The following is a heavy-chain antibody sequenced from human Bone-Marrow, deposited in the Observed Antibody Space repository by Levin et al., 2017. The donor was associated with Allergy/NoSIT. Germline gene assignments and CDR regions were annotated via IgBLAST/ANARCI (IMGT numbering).Heavy chain of an antibody. Sequence: GGSLRLSCVGSGFTFSTYGVHWVRQAPGKGLEWLAVISYDGTNKFYADSVKGRFTISRDNSQNTLYLQMSSLRVDDTARCFCARAADPRDFYFYYMDVWGKGTAVTVSS. CDR3: ARAADPRDFYFYYMDV. CDR1: GFTFSTYG. J-gene: IGHJ6*03. V-gene: IGHV3-30*04. CDR2: ISYDGTNK.